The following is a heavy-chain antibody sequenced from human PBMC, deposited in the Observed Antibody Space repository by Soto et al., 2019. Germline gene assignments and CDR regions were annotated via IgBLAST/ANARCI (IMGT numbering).Heavy chain of an antibody. Sequence: ASVKVSCKASGYTFTSYGISWVRQAPGQGLEWMGWISAYNGNTNYAQKLQGRVTMTTDTSTSTAYMELRSLRSDDTAVYYCARDPGIAAAGSTRTHHYFDYWGQGTLVTVSS. CDR3: ARDPGIAAAGSTRTHHYFDY. CDR2: ISAYNGNT. CDR1: GYTFTSYG. D-gene: IGHD6-13*01. V-gene: IGHV1-18*01. J-gene: IGHJ4*02.